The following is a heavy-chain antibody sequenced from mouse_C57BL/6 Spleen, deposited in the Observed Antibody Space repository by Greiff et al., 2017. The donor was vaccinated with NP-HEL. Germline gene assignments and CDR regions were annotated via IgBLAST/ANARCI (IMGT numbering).Heavy chain of an antibody. CDR3: TRGYDDWAY. CDR2: IDPETGGT. CDR1: GYTFTDYE. D-gene: IGHD2-2*01. Sequence: VKLVESGAELVRPGASVTLSCKASGYTFTDYEMHWVKQTPVHGLEWIGAIDPETGGTAYNQKFKGKAILTADKSSSTAYMELRSLTSEDSAVYYCTRGYDDWAYWGQGTLVTVSA. J-gene: IGHJ3*01. V-gene: IGHV1-15*01.